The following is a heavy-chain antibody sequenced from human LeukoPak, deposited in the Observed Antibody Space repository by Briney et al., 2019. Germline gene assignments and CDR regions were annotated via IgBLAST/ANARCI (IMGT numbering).Heavy chain of an antibody. J-gene: IGHJ4*02. V-gene: IGHV3-23*01. CDR1: GFTFSSYA. Sequence: GGSLRLSCAASGFTFSSYAMSWVRQAPGKGLEWLSAISGSGGSTYYADSVKGRFTISRDNSKNTLYLQMNSLRAEDTAVYYCAKDNNGYNYPSCFDYWGQGTLVTVSS. CDR3: AKDNNGYNYPSCFDY. D-gene: IGHD5-24*01. CDR2: ISGSGGST.